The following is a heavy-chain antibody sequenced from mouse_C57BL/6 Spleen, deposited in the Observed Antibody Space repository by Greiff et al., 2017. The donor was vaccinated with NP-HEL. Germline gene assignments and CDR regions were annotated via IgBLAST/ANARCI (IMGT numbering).Heavy chain of an antibody. Sequence: DVKLVESEGGLVQPGSSMKLSCTASGFTFSDYYMAWVRQVPEKGLEWVANINYDGSSTYYLDSLKSRFIISRDNAKNILYLQMSSLKSEDTATYYCARATTDSYWYFDVWGTGTTVTVSS. CDR3: ARATTDSYWYFDV. V-gene: IGHV5-16*01. D-gene: IGHD1-1*01. CDR1: GFTFSDYY. CDR2: INYDGSST. J-gene: IGHJ1*03.